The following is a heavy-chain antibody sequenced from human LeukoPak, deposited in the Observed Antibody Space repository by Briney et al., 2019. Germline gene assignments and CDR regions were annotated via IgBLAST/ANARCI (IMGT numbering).Heavy chain of an antibody. Sequence: GGSLRLSRAASGFTFSSYWMHWVRQAPGKGLVWVSRINSDGSSTSYADSVKGRFTISRDNAKNTLYLQMNSLRAEDTAVYYCARGLLWFGELFDYWGQGTLVTVSS. CDR2: INSDGSST. CDR3: ARGLLWFGELFDY. D-gene: IGHD3-10*01. V-gene: IGHV3-74*01. CDR1: GFTFSSYW. J-gene: IGHJ4*02.